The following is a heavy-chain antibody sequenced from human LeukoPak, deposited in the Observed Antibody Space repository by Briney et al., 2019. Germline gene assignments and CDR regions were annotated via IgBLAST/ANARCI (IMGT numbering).Heavy chain of an antibody. D-gene: IGHD2/OR15-2a*01. CDR1: GGSISTYY. J-gene: IGHJ3*02. CDR2: ISTMGIT. V-gene: IGHV4-4*07. Sequence: SEPRSLTCTVSGGSISTYYWNWIRQPAGKGLSWIARISTMGITPYNPSLKSRVTISVDTTTSLFSPNLATVSAAETPVYYCATNHFKNAFDIWGQGTLVTVSS. CDR3: ATNHFKNAFDI.